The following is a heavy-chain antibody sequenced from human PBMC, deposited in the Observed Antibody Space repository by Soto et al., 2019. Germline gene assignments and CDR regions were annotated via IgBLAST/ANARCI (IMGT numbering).Heavy chain of an antibody. J-gene: IGHJ5*02. Sequence: QVTLKESGPVLVKPTEPLTLRCTVSGLSITDSEMGVSWIRQPPGQPLEWLAQIDSSGEKAYRTFLKSRLAISKDTSKRQIVLTMTNTDPADTATYSCARRHLAVAVSPWFDPWGQGIPVTVSS. CDR3: ARRHLAVAVSPWFDP. D-gene: IGHD6-19*01. CDR1: GLSITDSEMG. CDR2: IDSSGEK. V-gene: IGHV2-26*01.